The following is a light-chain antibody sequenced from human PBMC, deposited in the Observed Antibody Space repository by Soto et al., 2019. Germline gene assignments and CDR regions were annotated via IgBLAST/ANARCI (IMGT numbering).Light chain of an antibody. V-gene: IGLV2-11*01. CDR1: SSDVGGYDY. CDR2: DVT. J-gene: IGLJ1*01. Sequence: QSALAQPPSVSGSPGQSVTISCTGTSSDVGGYDYVSWYQQRPGKAPKLLIYDVTMRPSGVPYRFSGSNSGNTASLTISGLQAEDEADFYCCSYGGSFSYVFGTGSKVTGL. CDR3: CSYGGSFSYV.